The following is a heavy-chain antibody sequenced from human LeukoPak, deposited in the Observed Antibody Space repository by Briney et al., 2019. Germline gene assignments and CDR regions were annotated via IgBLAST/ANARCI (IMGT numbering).Heavy chain of an antibody. CDR3: ARGQWLPVFDF. CDR2: FYHSGST. V-gene: IGHV4-59*01. Sequence: SETLSLTCSVSGGFNTHYYWSWIRQPPGRGLEWIGYFYHSGSTNYNPSLRSRVTISVDTSKNHFSLKLSSVTAADTAVYYCARGQWLPVFDFWGQGTLVTVSS. J-gene: IGHJ4*02. CDR1: GGFNTHYY. D-gene: IGHD3-22*01.